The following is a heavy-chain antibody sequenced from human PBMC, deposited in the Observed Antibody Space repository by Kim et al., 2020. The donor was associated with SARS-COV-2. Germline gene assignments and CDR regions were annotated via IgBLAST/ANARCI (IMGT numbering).Heavy chain of an antibody. Sequence: ASVKVSCKASGYTFTSYGISWVRQAPGQGLEWMGWISAYNGNTKYAQKLQGRVTMTTDTSTSTAYMELRSLRSDETAVYYCARGSGVTGYYIPYYFDYWGQGTLVTVSS. CDR1: GYTFTSYG. D-gene: IGHD3-9*01. CDR2: ISAYNGNT. CDR3: ARGSGVTGYYIPYYFDY. V-gene: IGHV1-18*01. J-gene: IGHJ4*02.